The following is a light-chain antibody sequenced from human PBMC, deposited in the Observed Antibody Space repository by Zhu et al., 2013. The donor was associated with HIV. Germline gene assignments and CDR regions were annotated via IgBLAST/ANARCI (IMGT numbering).Light chain of an antibody. CDR3: QQYYTTPWT. Sequence: EIVLTQSPGTLSLSPGERATLSCRASQSVRSTCLAWYQQKPGQPPKLLIYWASTRESGFPERFSGSGSGTDFTLTISSLQAEDVAIHYCQQYYTTPWTFGQGTKVETK. V-gene: IGKV3-20*01. J-gene: IGKJ1*01. CDR2: WAS. CDR1: QSVRSTC.